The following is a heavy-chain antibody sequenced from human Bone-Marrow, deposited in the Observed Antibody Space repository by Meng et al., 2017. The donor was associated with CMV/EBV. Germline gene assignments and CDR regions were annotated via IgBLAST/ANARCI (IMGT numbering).Heavy chain of an antibody. CDR3: ASITWRRMVTITYYFDH. J-gene: IGHJ4*02. V-gene: IGHV1-46*01. D-gene: IGHD5-24*01. CDR1: GYTFTSYY. CDR2: INPSGGST. Sequence: ASVKVSCKASGYTFTSYYMHWVRQAPGQGLEWMGIINPSGGSTSYAQKFQGRVTMTRDTSTSTVYMELSSLRSEDTAVYYCASITWRRMVTITYYFDHWGQGTQVTVSS.